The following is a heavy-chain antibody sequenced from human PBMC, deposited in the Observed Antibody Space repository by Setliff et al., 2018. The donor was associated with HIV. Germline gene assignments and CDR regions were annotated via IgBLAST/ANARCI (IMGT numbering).Heavy chain of an antibody. V-gene: IGHV5-51*01. CDR2: IYGGDSET. D-gene: IGHD2-21*01. CDR1: GYNFAIYW. Sequence: GESLKISCKAPGYNFAIYWIGWVRQMPGKGLEWMGAIYGGDSETRYSPSFQGQVTITADTSTRTAYLQWSSLKASDTATYYCARQVDHKVVMTAYAFDVWGQGTMVTVSS. J-gene: IGHJ3*01. CDR3: ARQVDHKVVMTAYAFDV.